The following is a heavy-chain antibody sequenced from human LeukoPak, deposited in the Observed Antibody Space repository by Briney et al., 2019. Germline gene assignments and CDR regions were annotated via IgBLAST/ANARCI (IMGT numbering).Heavy chain of an antibody. CDR2: IRSKANSYAT. Sequence: GGSLRLSCAPSGFTFSGSAMHWVRQASGKGLEWVGRIRSKANSYATAYAASVKGRFTISRDDSKNTAYLQMNSLKTEDTAVYYCTRHAPELPNMYYFDYWGQGTLVTVSS. J-gene: IGHJ4*02. CDR3: TRHAPELPNMYYFDY. CDR1: GFTFSGSA. V-gene: IGHV3-73*01. D-gene: IGHD3-10*01.